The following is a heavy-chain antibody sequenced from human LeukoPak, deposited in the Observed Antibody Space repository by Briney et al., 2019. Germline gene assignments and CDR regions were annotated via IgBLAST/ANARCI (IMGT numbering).Heavy chain of an antibody. V-gene: IGHV4-4*07. CDR2: IYTSGST. CDR1: GGSISSYY. J-gene: IGHJ5*02. Sequence: PSETLSLTCTVSGGSISSYYWSWIRQPAGKGLELIGRIYTSGSTNYNPSLQSRVTMSVDTSKNQFSLKLSSVTAADTAVYYCARDRPEGWFDPWGQGTLVTVSS. CDR3: ARDRPEGWFDP.